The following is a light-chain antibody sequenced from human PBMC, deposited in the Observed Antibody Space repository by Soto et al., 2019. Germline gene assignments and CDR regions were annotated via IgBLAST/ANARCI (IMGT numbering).Light chain of an antibody. CDR1: SSDVGGYNY. CDR2: EVS. Sequence: QPLLTQPPSASGSPGQSVTISCTGTSSDVGGYNYVSWYQQHPGKAPKLIIYEVSKRPSGVPDRFSGSKSGNTASLTVSGLQAEDEDDYYCSSYAGSNNLVFGGGTKLTVL. V-gene: IGLV2-8*01. CDR3: SSYAGSNNLV. J-gene: IGLJ2*01.